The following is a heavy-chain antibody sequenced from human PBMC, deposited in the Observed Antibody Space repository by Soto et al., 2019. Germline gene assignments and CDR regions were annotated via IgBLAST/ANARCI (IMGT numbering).Heavy chain of an antibody. V-gene: IGHV3-72*01. Sequence: EVQLVESGGGLVQPGGSLRLSCAASGFTFSVHYMDWVRQAPGKGLEWVGRLRNKANSYTTEYAASVKGRFTISRDDSKNSLYLQLDSLKTEDTAVYYCARVYSSAWSGSYFDYWGQGSLVTVSS. CDR3: ARVYSSAWSGSYFDY. CDR1: GFTFSVHY. J-gene: IGHJ4*02. D-gene: IGHD6-19*01. CDR2: LRNKANSYTT.